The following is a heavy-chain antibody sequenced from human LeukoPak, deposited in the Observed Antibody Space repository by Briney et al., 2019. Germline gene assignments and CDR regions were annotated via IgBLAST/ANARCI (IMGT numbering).Heavy chain of an antibody. CDR2: ITHHGRT. CDR3: APIYGDYSDFDS. J-gene: IGHJ4*02. V-gene: IGHV4-34*01. D-gene: IGHD4-17*01. Sequence: PSETLSLACAVSGGPLSTYYWSWIRQPPGKGLEWIGEITHHGRTNHSPSLKSRVTISADTSNNQFSLKLSSVTAADSAVYYCAPIYGDYSDFDSWGQGTLVTVSS. CDR1: GGPLSTYY.